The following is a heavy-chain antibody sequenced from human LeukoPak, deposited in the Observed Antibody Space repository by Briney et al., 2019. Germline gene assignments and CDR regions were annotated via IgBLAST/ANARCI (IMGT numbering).Heavy chain of an antibody. CDR3: ASARHNYYDSSGYWVY. V-gene: IGHV3-66*01. J-gene: IGHJ4*02. CDR2: IYGGGST. Sequence: GGSLRLSCAASGFTVSSNYISWVRQAPGKGLEWVSVIYGGGSTYYADSVKGRFTISRDNSKNTLYLQMNSLRAEDTAVYYCASARHNYYDSSGYWVYWGQGTLVTVSS. CDR1: GFTVSSNY. D-gene: IGHD3-22*01.